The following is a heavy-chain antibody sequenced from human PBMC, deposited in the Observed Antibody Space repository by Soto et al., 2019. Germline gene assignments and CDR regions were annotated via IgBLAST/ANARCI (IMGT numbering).Heavy chain of an antibody. D-gene: IGHD5-18*01. Sequence: PGGSLRLSCAASGFTFSSYSMNWVRQAPGKGLEWVSYISSSSSTIYYADSVKGRFTISRDNAKNSLYLQMNSLRDEDTAVYYCARAHGGYSHGDYYYYGMDVWGQGTTVTVSS. CDR2: ISSSSSTI. J-gene: IGHJ6*02. V-gene: IGHV3-48*02. CDR3: ARAHGGYSHGDYYYYGMDV. CDR1: GFTFSSYS.